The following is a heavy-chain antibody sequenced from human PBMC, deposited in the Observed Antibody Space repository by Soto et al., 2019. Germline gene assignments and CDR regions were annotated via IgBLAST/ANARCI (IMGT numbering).Heavy chain of an antibody. CDR1: GFTFSSYA. Sequence: PGGSLRLSCAASGFTFSSYAMHWVRQAPGKGLEYVSAISSNGGSTYYANSVKGRFTISRDNSKNTLYLQMGSLRAEDMAVYYCARDHYGDYDWYYYMDVWGKGTTVTVSS. D-gene: IGHD4-17*01. CDR2: ISSNGGST. V-gene: IGHV3-64*01. J-gene: IGHJ6*03. CDR3: ARDHYGDYDWYYYMDV.